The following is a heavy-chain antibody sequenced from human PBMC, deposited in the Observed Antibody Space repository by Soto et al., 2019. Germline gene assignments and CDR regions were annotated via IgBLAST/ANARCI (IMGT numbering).Heavy chain of an antibody. CDR1: GGSTHSYY. CDR3: ARGHGHGGSSFDF. Sequence: QVQLQESGPGLVKPSETLSLTCTVSGGSTHSYYWAWIRQPPGKGLEWMGYVYYNGDTNYNPSLKSRVNISVDASKNQFSLKLTSVTPADTDVYYCARGHGHGGSSFDFWGQGTLVTVSS. CDR2: VYYNGDT. D-gene: IGHD2-15*01. V-gene: IGHV4-59*01. J-gene: IGHJ4*02.